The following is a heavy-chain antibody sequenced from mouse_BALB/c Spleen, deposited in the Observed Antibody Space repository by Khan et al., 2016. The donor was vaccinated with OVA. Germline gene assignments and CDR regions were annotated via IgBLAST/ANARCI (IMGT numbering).Heavy chain of an antibody. J-gene: IGHJ2*01. D-gene: IGHD1-1*02. Sequence: EVKLLESGPGLVKPSQSLSLTCTVTGYSITSGYGWNWIRQFPGNKLEWMGYISYSGSTNYNPSLKSRISITRDTSKNQFFLQLNSVTTEDTATYCCARTGGIEYWGQGTTLTVSS. CDR1: GYSITSGYG. CDR2: ISYSGST. CDR3: ARTGGIEY. V-gene: IGHV3-2*02.